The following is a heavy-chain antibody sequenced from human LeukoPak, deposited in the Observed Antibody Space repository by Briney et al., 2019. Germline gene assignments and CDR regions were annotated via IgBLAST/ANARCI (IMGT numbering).Heavy chain of an antibody. CDR1: GGSISSNSYY. J-gene: IGHJ4*02. CDR2: IYYSGST. Sequence: SETLSLTCTVSGGSISSNSYYWGWIRQPPGKGLEWIGSIYYSGSTYYNPSLKSRVTMSVDTSKNQFSLKLSSVTAADTAVYYCARVVASTSIDSWGQGTLVTVSS. D-gene: IGHD2-15*01. CDR3: ARVVASTSIDS. V-gene: IGHV4-39*07.